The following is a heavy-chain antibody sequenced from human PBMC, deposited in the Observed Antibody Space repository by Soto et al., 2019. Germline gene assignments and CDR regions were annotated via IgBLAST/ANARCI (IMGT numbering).Heavy chain of an antibody. CDR2: ISYDGSNK. CDR1: GFTFSSYG. CDR3: AKVGPQDFGSVYYYDPPFDY. D-gene: IGHD3-3*01. J-gene: IGHJ4*02. Sequence: GGSLRLSCAASGFTFSSYGMHWVRQAPGKGLEWVAVISYDGSNKYYADSVKGRFTISRDNSKNTLYLQMNSLRAEDTAGYYRAKVGPQDFGSVYYYDPPFDYWGKGPLVPVPS. V-gene: IGHV3-30*18.